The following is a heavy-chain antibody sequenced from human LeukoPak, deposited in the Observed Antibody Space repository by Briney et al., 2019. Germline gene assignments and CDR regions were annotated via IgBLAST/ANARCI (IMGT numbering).Heavy chain of an antibody. CDR1: GGSFSSGDW. D-gene: IGHD2-21*01. J-gene: IGHJ6*03. V-gene: IGHV4-4*02. Sequence: PSETLSLTCAVSGGSFSSGDWWSWVRQPPGKGLEWIGEIHHTGVTNFNPSLWSRVTMSLDKSRNQFSLTLSSVTAADTAVYYCARSPDWYMDVWGKGTTVTVSS. CDR3: ARSPDWYMDV. CDR2: IHHTGVT.